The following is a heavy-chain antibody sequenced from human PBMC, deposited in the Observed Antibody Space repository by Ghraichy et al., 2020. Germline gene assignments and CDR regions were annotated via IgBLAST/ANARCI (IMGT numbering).Heavy chain of an antibody. CDR2: INHSGST. J-gene: IGHJ4*02. V-gene: IGHV4-34*01. CDR3: ARARGNKLPPVY. D-gene: IGHD1/OR15-1a*01. CDR1: GGSLSGYY. Sequence: SETLSLTCAVYGGSLSGYYCSWIRQPPGKGLEWIGEINHSGSTNYNPSLKSRVAISVDTSKNQFSLKLSSVTAADTAVYYCARARGNKLPPVYWGQGTLVTVSS.